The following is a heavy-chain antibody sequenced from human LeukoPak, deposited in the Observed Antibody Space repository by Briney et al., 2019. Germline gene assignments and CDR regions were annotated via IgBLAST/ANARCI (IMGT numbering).Heavy chain of an antibody. J-gene: IGHJ4*02. D-gene: IGHD3-3*01. CDR3: ARENLYFGVVIGSFDY. CDR1: GGSISSSSHY. CDR2: IYYSGST. Sequence: PSETLSLTCTVSGGSISSSSHYWGWIRQPPGKGLEWIGSIYYSGSTYYNPSLKSRVTISVDTSKNQFSLKLSSVTAADTAVYYCARENLYFGVVIGSFDYWGQGTLVTVSS. V-gene: IGHV4-39*07.